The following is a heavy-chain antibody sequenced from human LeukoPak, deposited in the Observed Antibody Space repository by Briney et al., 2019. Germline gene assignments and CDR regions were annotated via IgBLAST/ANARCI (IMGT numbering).Heavy chain of an antibody. V-gene: IGHV4-39*01. D-gene: IGHD5-12*01. J-gene: IGHJ4*02. CDR3: ARRRIVATIDY. CDR1: GDSISSSTYY. Sequence: SGTLSLTCTVSGDSISSSTYYWAWIRQPPGKEPEWIGSIYYSGRTFYNPSLKSRLTISADTSKNQFFLRLSSVTAADTAIYYCARRRIVATIDYWGQGTLVTVSS. CDR2: IYYSGRT.